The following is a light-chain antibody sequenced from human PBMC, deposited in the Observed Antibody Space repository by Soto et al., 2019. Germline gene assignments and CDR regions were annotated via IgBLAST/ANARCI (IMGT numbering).Light chain of an antibody. J-gene: IGLJ1*01. V-gene: IGLV2-14*03. Sequence: QSALTQPASVSGSPGQSITISCTGSSSDVGHYDYVSWFQQHPGRAPTLLIYDVTYRPSGVSNRFSGAKSGNTASLTISGLQAEDEADYYCSSYTSRSTRVFGTGTKVTVL. CDR2: DVT. CDR1: SSDVGHYDY. CDR3: SSYTSRSTRV.